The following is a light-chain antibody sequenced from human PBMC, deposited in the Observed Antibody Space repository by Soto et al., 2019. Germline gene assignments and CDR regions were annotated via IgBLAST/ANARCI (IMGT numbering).Light chain of an antibody. Sequence: EIVLTQSPATLSLSPGERATLSCRASQSVSSYLAWYQQKPGQAPRLLIYDAPNRATGIPARFSGSGSGTDFTLTISSLEPEDSAIYYCQQRNMWPITFGQGTRLENK. J-gene: IGKJ5*01. CDR1: QSVSSY. CDR2: DAP. V-gene: IGKV3-11*01. CDR3: QQRNMWPIT.